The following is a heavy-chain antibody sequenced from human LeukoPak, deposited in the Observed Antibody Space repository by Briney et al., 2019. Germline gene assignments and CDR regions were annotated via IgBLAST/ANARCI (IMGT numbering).Heavy chain of an antibody. V-gene: IGHV1-2*06. CDR2: INPNSGGT. D-gene: IGHD2-15*01. J-gene: IGHJ5*02. Sequence: ASVKVSCKAAGYTFTGYYMFWVRQAPRQGLEWMGRINPNSGGTNYAQKFQGRVTMTRDTSISTAYMELSRLRSDDTAVYYCARGYCSGGSCYSVETWFDPWGQGNLVTVSS. CDR3: ARGYCSGGSCYSVETWFDP. CDR1: GYTFTGYY.